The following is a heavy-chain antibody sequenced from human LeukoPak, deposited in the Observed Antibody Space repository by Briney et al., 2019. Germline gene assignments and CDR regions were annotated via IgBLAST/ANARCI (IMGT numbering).Heavy chain of an antibody. CDR1: GVSIRNSSFY. Sequence: SETLSLTCAVSGVSIRNSSFYWGWIRQPPGKGLEWIGEINHSGSTNYNPSLKSRVTISVDTSKNQFSLKLSSVTAADTAVYYCARGNYLWGQGTLVTVSS. CDR2: INHSGST. V-gene: IGHV4-39*07. CDR3: ARGNYL. J-gene: IGHJ5*02.